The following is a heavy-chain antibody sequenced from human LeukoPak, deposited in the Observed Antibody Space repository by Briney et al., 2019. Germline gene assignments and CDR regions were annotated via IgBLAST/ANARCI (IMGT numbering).Heavy chain of an antibody. CDR2: IRYDGSNK. D-gene: IGHD6-19*01. CDR3: AKDPGIAVAGTLISWFDP. Sequence: PGGSLRLSCAASGFTFSSYGMHWVRQAPGKGLEWVAFIRYDGSNKYYADSVKGRFTISRDNSKNTLYLQMNSLRAEDTAVYYCAKDPGIAVAGTLISWFDPWGQGTLVTVSS. V-gene: IGHV3-30*02. CDR1: GFTFSSYG. J-gene: IGHJ5*02.